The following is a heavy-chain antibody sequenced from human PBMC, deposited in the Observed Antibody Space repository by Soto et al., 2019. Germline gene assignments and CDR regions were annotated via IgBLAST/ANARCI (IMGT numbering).Heavy chain of an antibody. J-gene: IGHJ4*02. V-gene: IGHV3-23*01. CDR1: VFTCSNYA. D-gene: IGHD2-15*01. CDR2: ISGRGGNT. CDR3: AKAGCSGGTCYLYYFDY. Sequence: PRGSLRLSCPASVFTCSNYAMSWFRQAPGKGLEWVSTISGRGGNTYYADSVKGRFTISRDNSRNTLYLQMDSLRVEDSAVYSCAKAGCSGGTCYLYYFDYWGQGALVTVSS.